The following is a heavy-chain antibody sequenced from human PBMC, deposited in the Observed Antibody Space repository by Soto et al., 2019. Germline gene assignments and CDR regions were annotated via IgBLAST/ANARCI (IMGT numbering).Heavy chain of an antibody. CDR2: IYYSGST. D-gene: IGHD2-2*01. V-gene: IGHV4-61*01. CDR3: ATGRLGYGSSTSCSNYYYYGMDV. J-gene: IGHJ6*01. CDR1: GGSVSSGSYY. Sequence: QVQLQESGPGLVKPSETLSLTCTVSGGSVSSGSYYWSWIRQPPGKGLEWIGYIYYSGSTNYNPSLKSRVTISVDTSKNQFSLKLSSVTAADTAVYYCATGRLGYGSSTSCSNYYYYGMDVW.